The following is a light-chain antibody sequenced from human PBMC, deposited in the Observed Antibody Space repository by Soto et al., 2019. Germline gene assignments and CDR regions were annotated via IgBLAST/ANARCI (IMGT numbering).Light chain of an antibody. J-gene: IGLJ2*01. V-gene: IGLV2-14*01. CDR1: SSDVGGYNY. CDR2: DVS. CDR3: SSYTSSDVV. Sequence: QSALTQPASVSGSPGQSITISCTGTSSDVGGYNYVSWYQQHPGKAPKLMIYDVSNRPPGVSNRFSGSKSGNTASLTISGLQAEDEADYYCSSYTSSDVVFGGGTKVTVL.